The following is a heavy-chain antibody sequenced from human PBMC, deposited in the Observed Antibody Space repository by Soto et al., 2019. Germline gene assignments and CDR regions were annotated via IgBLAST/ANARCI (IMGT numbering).Heavy chain of an antibody. Sequence: QVPLVQSGAEVKKPGASVKVSCKASGYTFTSYDITWVRQATGQGLEWMGWMNPNSGNTGYAQKCQGRVTMTRNTSISTAYMGLSSLRSEDTAVYYCAREKTSYGMDVWGQGTTVSVSS. CDR3: AREKTSYGMDV. CDR2: MNPNSGNT. V-gene: IGHV1-8*01. CDR1: GYTFTSYD. J-gene: IGHJ6*02.